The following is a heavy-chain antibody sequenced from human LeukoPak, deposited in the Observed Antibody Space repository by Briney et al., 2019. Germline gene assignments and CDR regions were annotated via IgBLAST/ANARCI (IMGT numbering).Heavy chain of an antibody. CDR2: INHSGST. CDR3: ARDRYCSSTSCYGNYYYGMDV. J-gene: IGHJ6*02. D-gene: IGHD2-2*01. CDR1: GGSFSGYY. Sequence: PSETLSLTCAVYGGSFSGYYWSWLRQPPGTGLEWIGEINHSGSTNYNPSLKSRVTISVDTSKNQFSLKLSSVTAADTAVYYCARDRYCSSTSCYGNYYYGMDVWGQGTTVTVSS. V-gene: IGHV4-34*01.